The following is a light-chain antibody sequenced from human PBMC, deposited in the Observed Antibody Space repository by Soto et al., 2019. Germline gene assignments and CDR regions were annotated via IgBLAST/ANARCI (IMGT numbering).Light chain of an antibody. Sequence: QSVLTQPPSVSEAPGQRVTIPCTGSSSNIGAGYDVHWYQQLPGTAPKLLIYGNNNRPSGVPDRFSASKSGTSASLAITGLQAEDEADYYCQSYDSSLSGLVFGGGTKLTVL. CDR1: SSNIGAGYD. CDR3: QSYDSSLSGLV. J-gene: IGLJ2*01. V-gene: IGLV1-40*01. CDR2: GNN.